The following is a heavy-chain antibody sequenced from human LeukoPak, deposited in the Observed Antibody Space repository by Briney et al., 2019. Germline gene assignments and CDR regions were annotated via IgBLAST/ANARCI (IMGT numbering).Heavy chain of an antibody. J-gene: IGHJ6*03. CDR1: GGSISSSSYY. V-gene: IGHV4-39*07. CDR3: ARDRWFGDGYYMDV. D-gene: IGHD3-10*01. Sequence: PSETLSLTCTVSGGSISSSSYYWGWIRQPPGKGLEWIGSIYYSGSTYYNPSLKSRVTISVDTSKNQFSLKLSSVTAADTAVYYCARDRWFGDGYYMDVWGKGTTVTISS. CDR2: IYYSGST.